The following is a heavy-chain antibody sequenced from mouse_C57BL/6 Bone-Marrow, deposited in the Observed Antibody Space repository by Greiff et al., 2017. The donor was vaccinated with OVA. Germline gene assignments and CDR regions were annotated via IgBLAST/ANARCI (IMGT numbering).Heavy chain of an antibody. J-gene: IGHJ2*01. CDR1: GFTFSDYY. D-gene: IGHD2-2*01. V-gene: IGHV5-16*01. CDR2: INYDGSST. CDR3: ARDGYNYLDY. Sequence: EVKLVESEGGLVQPGSSMKLSCTASGFTFSDYYMAWVRQVPEKGLEWVANINYDGSSTYYLDSLKSRFIISRDNAKNILYQQMSSLKSEDTATYYCARDGYNYLDYWGQGTTLTVSS.